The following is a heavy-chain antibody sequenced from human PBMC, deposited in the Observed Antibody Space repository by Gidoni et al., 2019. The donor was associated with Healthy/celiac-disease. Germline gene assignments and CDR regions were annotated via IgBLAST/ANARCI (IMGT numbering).Heavy chain of an antibody. CDR2: IYYSGST. CDR1: GGSISSSSYY. V-gene: IGHV4-39*07. CDR3: ARLYSSSEFDY. Sequence: QLQLQESGPGLVKPSETLSLPCTVSGGSISSSSYYWGWIRQPPGKGLEWIGSIYYSGSTYYNPSLKSRVTISVDTSKNQFSLKLSSVTAADTAVYYCARLYSSSEFDYWGQGTLVTVSS. J-gene: IGHJ4*02. D-gene: IGHD6-13*01.